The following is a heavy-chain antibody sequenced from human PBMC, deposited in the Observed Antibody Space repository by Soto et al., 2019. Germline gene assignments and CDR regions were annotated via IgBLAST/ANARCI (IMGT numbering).Heavy chain of an antibody. Sequence: SETLSLTCTVSGGSFNSGSSYWSWIRHPPGKGLEWIGYIHNSGSTNYNPSLKSRVTISIDTSENQLSLNLNSVTAADTAVYYCARGSCNTKCYRSWFDPWGQGTLVTVSS. D-gene: IGHD2-15*01. V-gene: IGHV4-61*01. CDR3: ARGSCNTKCYRSWFDP. CDR2: IHNSGST. J-gene: IGHJ5*02. CDR1: GGSFNSGSSY.